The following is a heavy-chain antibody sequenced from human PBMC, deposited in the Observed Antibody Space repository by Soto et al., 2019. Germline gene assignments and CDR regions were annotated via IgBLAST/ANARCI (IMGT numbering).Heavy chain of an antibody. CDR3: ARDGVTGYYYYGMDV. Sequence: EVPLVESGGGLVQPGGSLRLSCAASGFTVSSNYMSWVRQAPGKGLEWVSVIYSGGSTYYADSVKGRFTISRDNSKGTLYLQMNSLRAEDTAVYYCARDGVTGYYYYGMDVWGQGTTVTVSS. D-gene: IGHD2-21*02. J-gene: IGHJ6*02. CDR2: IYSGGST. CDR1: GFTVSSNY. V-gene: IGHV3-66*01.